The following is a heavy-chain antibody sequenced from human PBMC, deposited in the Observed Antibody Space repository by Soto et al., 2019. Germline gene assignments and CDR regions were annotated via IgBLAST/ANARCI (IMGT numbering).Heavy chain of an antibody. CDR2: MNPNSGNT. J-gene: IGHJ6*02. CDR3: ARGWKRYFDWSHYYYYGMDV. D-gene: IGHD3-9*01. CDR1: GYTFTSYD. Sequence: GASGKVSCKASGYTFTSYDINWERQATGQGLEWMGWMNPNSGNTGYAQKFQGRVTMTRNTSISTAYMELSSLRSEDTAVYYCARGWKRYFDWSHYYYYGMDVWGLGTTVTVSS. V-gene: IGHV1-8*01.